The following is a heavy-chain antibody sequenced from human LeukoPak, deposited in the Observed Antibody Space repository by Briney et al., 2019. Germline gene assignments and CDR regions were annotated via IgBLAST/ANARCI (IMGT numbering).Heavy chain of an antibody. CDR3: ARGGPPLHARGGYASAFDI. J-gene: IGHJ3*02. CDR2: INHSGST. D-gene: IGHD2-2*01. Sequence: SETLSLTCAVYGGSFSGYYWSWIRQPPGKGLEWIGEINHSGSTNYNPSLESRVTISVDTSKNQFSLKLSSVTAADTAVYYCARGGPPLHARGGYASAFDIWGQGTMVTVSS. CDR1: GGSFSGYY. V-gene: IGHV4-34*01.